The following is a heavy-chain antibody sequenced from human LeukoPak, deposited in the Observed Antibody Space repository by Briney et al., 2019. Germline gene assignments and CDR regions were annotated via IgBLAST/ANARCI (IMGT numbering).Heavy chain of an antibody. V-gene: IGHV3-30*02. CDR1: GFTFSSYG. Sequence: GGSLSLSCATSGFTFSSYGMNWVRQAPGKGLEWLASIRYDNSDKYYGFSVKGRFTISRDNSKNTLYLQMNNLRVEDTAVYYCAKDAMVLGIDYYYYHMDGWGKGSTVTISS. CDR2: IRYDNSDK. D-gene: IGHD4/OR15-4a*01. CDR3: AKDAMVLGIDYYYYHMDG. J-gene: IGHJ6*03.